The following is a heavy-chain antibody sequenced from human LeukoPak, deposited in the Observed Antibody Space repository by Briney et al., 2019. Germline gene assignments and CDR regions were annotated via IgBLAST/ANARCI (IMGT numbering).Heavy chain of an antibody. D-gene: IGHD3-3*01. CDR1: GFTFDDYG. CDR2: INWNGGST. V-gene: IGHV3-20*04. J-gene: IGHJ4*01. CDR3: ARTGDYDFWSPFDY. Sequence: GGSLRLSCAASGFTFDDYGMSWVRQAPGKGLEWVSGINWNGGSTGYADSVKGRLTIYRDNAKTSLYLQMNSLRAEDTALYYCARTGDYDFWSPFDYWGHGTLVTVSS.